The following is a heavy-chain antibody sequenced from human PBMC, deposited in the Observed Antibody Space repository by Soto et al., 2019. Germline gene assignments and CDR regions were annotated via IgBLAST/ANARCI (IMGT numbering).Heavy chain of an antibody. CDR2: ISGSGGST. V-gene: IGHV3-23*01. CDR3: TTDSYSSITIVRFDY. D-gene: IGHD2-2*01. Sequence: GGSLRLSCAASGFTFSSYAMSWVRQAPGKGLEWVSAISGSGGSTYYADSVKGRFTISRDNSKNTLYLLMNSLRAEDTAVYYCTTDSYSSITIVRFDYWGHGTLVTVSS. J-gene: IGHJ4*01. CDR1: GFTFSSYA.